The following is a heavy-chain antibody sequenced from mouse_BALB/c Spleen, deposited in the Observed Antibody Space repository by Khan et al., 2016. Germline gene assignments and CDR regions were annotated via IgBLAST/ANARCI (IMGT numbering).Heavy chain of an antibody. Sequence: EVELVESGGGLVKPGGSLKLSCAASGFTFSDYYMYWVRQTPEKRLEWVATISDGGSYTYYPDSVKGRFTISRDNAKHNLYLQWSSLKSEDTAMYYCAREGLRRGFAYWGQGTLVTVSA. D-gene: IGHD2-4*01. J-gene: IGHJ3*01. CDR3: AREGLRRGFAY. V-gene: IGHV5-4*02. CDR2: ISDGGSYT. CDR1: GFTFSDYY.